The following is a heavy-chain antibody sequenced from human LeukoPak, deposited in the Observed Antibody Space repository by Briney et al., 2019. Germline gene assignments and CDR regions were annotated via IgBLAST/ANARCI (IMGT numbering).Heavy chain of an antibody. D-gene: IGHD3-22*01. V-gene: IGHV5-51*01. CDR1: AYSFTSYW. J-gene: IGHJ6*02. CDR3: ATASGYYYDSSGYLRVRHPSWGWILKYCMDV. Sequence: GESLKISCKGSAYSFTSYWIGWVRQMPGKGLEWMGIIYPGDSDTRYSPSFQGQVTISADKSISTAYLQWSSLKASDTAMYYCATASGYYYDSSGYLRVRHPSWGWILKYCMDVWGQGTTVTVSS. CDR2: IYPGDSDT.